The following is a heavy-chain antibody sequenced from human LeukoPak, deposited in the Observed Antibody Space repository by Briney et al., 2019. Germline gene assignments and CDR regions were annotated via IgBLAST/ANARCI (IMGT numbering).Heavy chain of an antibody. V-gene: IGHV3-23*01. J-gene: IGHJ4*02. Sequence: GGSLRLSCAASGFTFSSYAMTWVRKAPDKGLEWVSAISGSDGSTYYADSVKGRFTISRDDSQNTLYLQMNSLSAEDTAVYYCAKVETSGGANCYALDYWGQGTLVTVSS. CDR1: GFTFSSYA. CDR3: AKVETSGGANCYALDY. CDR2: ISGSDGST. D-gene: IGHD2-2*01.